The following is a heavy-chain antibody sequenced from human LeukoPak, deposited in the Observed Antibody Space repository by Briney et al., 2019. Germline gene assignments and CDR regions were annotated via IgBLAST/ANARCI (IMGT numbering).Heavy chain of an antibody. V-gene: IGHV3-21*01. CDR2: ISSSSSYI. CDR1: GFTFSSYS. CDR3: ARAFEGLELRFDP. Sequence: GGSLRLSCAASGFTFSSYSMNWVRQAPGKGLEWVSSISSSSSYIYYADSVKGRFTISRDNAKNSLYLQMNSLRAEDTAVYYCARAFEGLELRFDPWGQGTLVTVSS. D-gene: IGHD1-7*01. J-gene: IGHJ5*02.